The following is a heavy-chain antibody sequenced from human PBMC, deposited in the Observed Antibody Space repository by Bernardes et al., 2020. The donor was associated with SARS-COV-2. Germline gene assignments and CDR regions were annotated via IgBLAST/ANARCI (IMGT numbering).Heavy chain of an antibody. CDR1: GGSISSYY. CDR2: IYYSGST. Sequence: SETLSLTCTVSGGSISSYYWSWIRQPPGKGLEWIGYIYYSGSTNYNPSLKSRVTISVDTSKNQFSLKLSSVTAADTAVYYCARALTGDYIGIYYYYGMDVWGQGTTVTVSS. V-gene: IGHV4-59*01. D-gene: IGHD7-27*01. CDR3: ARALTGDYIGIYYYYGMDV. J-gene: IGHJ6*02.